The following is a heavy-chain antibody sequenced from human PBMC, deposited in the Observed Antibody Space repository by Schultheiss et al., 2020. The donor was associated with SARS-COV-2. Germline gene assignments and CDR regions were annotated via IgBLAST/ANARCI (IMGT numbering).Heavy chain of an antibody. V-gene: IGHV4-59*08. D-gene: IGHD2-2*01. CDR3: QGQYQLLNYYYYMDV. CDR2: IYYSGST. Sequence: GSLRLSCAVYGGSFSGYYWSWIRQPPGKGLEWIGYIYYSGSTNYNPSLKSRVTISVDTSKNQFSLKLSSVTAADTAVYYCQGQYQLLNYYYYMDVWGKGTTVTVSS. CDR1: GGSFSGYY. J-gene: IGHJ6*03.